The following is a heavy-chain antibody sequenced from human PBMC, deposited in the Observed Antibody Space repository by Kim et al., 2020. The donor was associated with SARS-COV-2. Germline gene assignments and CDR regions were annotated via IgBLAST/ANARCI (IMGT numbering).Heavy chain of an antibody. CDR2: INSGGDT. CDR1: RLTVASTF. J-gene: IGHJ6*02. D-gene: IGHD3-10*01. CDR3: VREYYYKLDV. V-gene: IGHV3-53*01. Sequence: GGSLRLSCITSRLTVASTFMNWVRQAPGKGLEWVALINSGGDTRYADSVRGRFTISRDNSKNILFLQLNSLRVEDTAVYYCVREYYYKLDVWGQGTTVTVSS.